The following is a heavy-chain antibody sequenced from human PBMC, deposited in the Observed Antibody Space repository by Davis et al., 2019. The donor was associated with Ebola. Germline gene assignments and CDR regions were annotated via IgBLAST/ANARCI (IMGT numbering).Heavy chain of an antibody. CDR1: GGSISSSPYY. Sequence: ETLSLTCTVSGGSISSSPYYWGWIRQSPGKGLEWIGSISYSGTTYYSPSLKSRVTISVDTSKNQFSLKLSSVTAADTAIYYCARRPPVDPADYWGQGTLVTVSS. CDR2: ISYSGTT. D-gene: IGHD3/OR15-3a*01. V-gene: IGHV4-39*01. J-gene: IGHJ4*02. CDR3: ARRPPVDPADY.